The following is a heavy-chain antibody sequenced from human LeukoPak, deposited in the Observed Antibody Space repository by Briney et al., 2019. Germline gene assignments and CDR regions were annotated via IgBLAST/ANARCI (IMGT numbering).Heavy chain of an antibody. CDR2: ISAYNGNT. J-gene: IGHJ4*02. V-gene: IGHV1-18*01. D-gene: IGHD6-13*01. CDR1: GYTFTSYG. Sequence: ASVKVSCKASGYTFTSYGISWVRQAPGQGLEWMGWISAYNGNTNYAQKLQGRVTMTTDTSTSTACMELRSLRSDDTAVYYCARTVSGIAAAGTMWDDYWGQGTLVTVSP. CDR3: ARTVSGIAAAGTMWDDY.